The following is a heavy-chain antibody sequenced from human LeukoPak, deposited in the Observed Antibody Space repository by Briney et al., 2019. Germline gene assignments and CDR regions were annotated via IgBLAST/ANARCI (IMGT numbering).Heavy chain of an antibody. CDR2: IIPIVGIA. D-gene: IGHD1-20*01. CDR1: GGTFSCYA. Sequence: SVKVTCKASGGTFSCYAFSWVRQARGQGLEWMGRIIPIVGIANYAQNFQGTVTITADSSTSTAYAELSSLRSEDTAVYYYARLYSNGNDFPWFDPWGQGTLVTVSS. CDR3: ARLYSNGNDFPWFDP. V-gene: IGHV1-69*04. J-gene: IGHJ5*02.